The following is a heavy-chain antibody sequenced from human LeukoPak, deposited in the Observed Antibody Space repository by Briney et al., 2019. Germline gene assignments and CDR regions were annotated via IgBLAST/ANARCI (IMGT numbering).Heavy chain of an antibody. CDR2: IIPIFGTA. CDR3: ARAKQLVAYYYYGMDV. J-gene: IGHJ6*02. V-gene: IGHV1-69*01. D-gene: IGHD6-6*01. CDR1: GGTFSSYA. Sequence: SVKVSCKASGGTFSSYAISWVRQAPGQGLEWMGGIIPIFGTANYAQKFRGRVTITADESTSTAYMELSSLRSEDTAVYYCARAKQLVAYYYYGMDVWGQGTTVTVSS.